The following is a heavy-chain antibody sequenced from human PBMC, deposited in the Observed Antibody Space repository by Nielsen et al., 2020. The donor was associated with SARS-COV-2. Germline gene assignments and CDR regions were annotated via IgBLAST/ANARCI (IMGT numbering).Heavy chain of an antibody. Sequence: GGSLRLSCAASGFTFSSLWMSWIRQPPGRGLEWISYISSSGNAINYADSVKGRFTISRDNAKNSLFLQMNSLRAEDTAIYYCARDRDIDFFDSWGQGALVTVSS. D-gene: IGHD5-24*01. CDR3: ARDRDIDFFDS. V-gene: IGHV3-11*01. CDR1: GFTFSSLW. CDR2: ISSSGNAI. J-gene: IGHJ4*02.